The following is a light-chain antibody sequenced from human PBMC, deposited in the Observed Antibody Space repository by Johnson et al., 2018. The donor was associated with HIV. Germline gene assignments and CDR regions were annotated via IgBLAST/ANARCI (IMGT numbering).Light chain of an antibody. CDR2: ENN. CDR3: GTWDSSLSAV. CDR1: SSNIGNNY. V-gene: IGLV1-51*02. J-gene: IGLJ1*01. Sequence: QSVLTQPPSVSAAPGQKVTISCSGSSSNIGNNYVSWYQQLPGTAPKLLIHENNKRPSGIPDRFSGSKSGTSATLGITGLQTGDEADYYCGTWDSSLSAVFGTGTKVTVL.